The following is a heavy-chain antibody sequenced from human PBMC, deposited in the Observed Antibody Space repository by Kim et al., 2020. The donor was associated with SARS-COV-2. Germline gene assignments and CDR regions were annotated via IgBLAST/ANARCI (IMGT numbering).Heavy chain of an antibody. CDR1: GFTFSSYG. Sequence: GGSLRLSCAASGFTFSSYGMHWVRQAPGKGLEWVAFIWYDGSNKYYADSVKGRFTISRDNSKNTLYLQMNSLRAEDTAVYYCASDRRYCSSTSCLYGALDYWGQGTLVTVSS. CDR2: IWYDGSNK. V-gene: IGHV3-33*01. J-gene: IGHJ4*02. CDR3: ASDRRYCSSTSCLYGALDY. D-gene: IGHD2-2*01.